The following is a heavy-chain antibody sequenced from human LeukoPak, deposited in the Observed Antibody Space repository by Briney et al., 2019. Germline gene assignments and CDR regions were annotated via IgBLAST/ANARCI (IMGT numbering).Heavy chain of an antibody. Sequence: PGGSLRLSCAASGFTFSSYGMHWVRQAPGKGLEWVAFIRYDGSNKYYADSVKGRFTISRDNSKNTLYLQMNSLRAEDTAVYYCARGGHIVVVTAITWFDPWGQGTLVTVSP. CDR1: GFTFSSYG. D-gene: IGHD2-21*02. J-gene: IGHJ5*02. CDR2: IRYDGSNK. CDR3: ARGGHIVVVTAITWFDP. V-gene: IGHV3-30*02.